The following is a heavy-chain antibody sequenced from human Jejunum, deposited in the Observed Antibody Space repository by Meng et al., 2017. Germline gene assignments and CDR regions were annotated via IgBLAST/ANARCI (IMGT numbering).Heavy chain of an antibody. V-gene: IGHV1-8*01. CDR2: MNPNSGNT. D-gene: IGHD6-6*01. CDR1: GYTFTNYD. J-gene: IGHJ4*02. Sequence: QVQLVQSGAEVKKPGAAVKVSCKASGYTFTNYDINWVRQATGQGLEWMGWMNPNSGNTGYAQKFQGRVTLTRNTSIGIAYMEVNSLTSEDTAMYYCAREKWQHGSSFDVWGQGSLVTVSS. CDR3: AREKWQHGSSFDV.